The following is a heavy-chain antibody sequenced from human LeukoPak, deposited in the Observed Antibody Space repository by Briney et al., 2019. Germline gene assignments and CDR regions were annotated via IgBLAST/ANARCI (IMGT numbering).Heavy chain of an antibody. V-gene: IGHV3-11*06. J-gene: IGHJ4*02. CDR3: ARDRRDGGYNPGDPRGFAN. CDR1: GFTFSDYY. Sequence: GGSLRLSCAASGFTFSDYYMSWIRQAPGKGLEWVSRISSGGGYTGYADSLKGRFTISGDNAKNSLHLQMNSLRAEDTAVYYCARDRRDGGYNPGDPRGFANWGQGTLVTVSS. CDR2: ISSGGGYT. D-gene: IGHD5-24*01.